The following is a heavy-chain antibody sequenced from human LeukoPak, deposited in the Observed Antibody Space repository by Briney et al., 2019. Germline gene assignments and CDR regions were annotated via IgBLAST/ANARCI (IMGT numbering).Heavy chain of an antibody. V-gene: IGHV3-23*01. CDR3: AKDRSYTNDIGHGHFDY. Sequence: GGSLRLSCAASGFTFSSYAVSWVRQAPGKALEWVSSLSGSGGSTYSADSVKGRFTISRDNSKNTLYLQMNSLRAEDTALYYCAKDRSYTNDIGHGHFDYWGQGTLVTVSS. CDR2: LSGSGGST. J-gene: IGHJ4*02. D-gene: IGHD2-8*01. CDR1: GFTFSSYA.